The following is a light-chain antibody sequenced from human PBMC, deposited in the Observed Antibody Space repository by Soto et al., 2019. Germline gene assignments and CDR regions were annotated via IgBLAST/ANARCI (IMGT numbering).Light chain of an antibody. Sequence: DIQMTQSPSTLSASVGDRVTITCRASQSISSWLAWYQQKPGKAPKLLIYDVSSLESGVPSRFSGSGSGTEFTLTFSSLQPDDFATYYCQQYNSYVTFGQGTKVDIK. CDR3: QQYNSYVT. CDR2: DVS. CDR1: QSISSW. J-gene: IGKJ1*01. V-gene: IGKV1-5*01.